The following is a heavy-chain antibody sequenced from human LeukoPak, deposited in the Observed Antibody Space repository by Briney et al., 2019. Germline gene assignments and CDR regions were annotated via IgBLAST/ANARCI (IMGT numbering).Heavy chain of an antibody. CDR3: AKEGGYDGVDW. D-gene: IGHD5-12*01. CDR1: GFTFSSYS. CDR2: IVGSGRNT. J-gene: IGHJ4*02. Sequence: GGSLRLSRAASGFTFSSYSMNWVRQAPGKGLEWVSAIVGSGRNTYYADSVKGRFTISRDNSKNTLYLQMNSLRAEDTAVYHCAKEGGYDGVDWWGQGTLVTVSS. V-gene: IGHV3-23*01.